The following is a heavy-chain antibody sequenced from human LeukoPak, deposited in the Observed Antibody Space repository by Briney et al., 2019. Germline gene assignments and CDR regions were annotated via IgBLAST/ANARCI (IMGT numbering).Heavy chain of an antibody. CDR1: GYSISSGYY. J-gene: IGHJ6*03. CDR3: ARWTDFWTLYYYYYMDV. CDR2: IYHSGGT. V-gene: IGHV4-38-2*01. D-gene: IGHD3-3*01. Sequence: SETLSLTCAVSGYSISSGYYWGWIRQPPGKGLEWIGSIYHSGGTYYNPSLKSRVTISVDTSKNQFSLKLSSVTAADTAVYYCARWTDFWTLYYYYYMDVWGKGTTVTVSS.